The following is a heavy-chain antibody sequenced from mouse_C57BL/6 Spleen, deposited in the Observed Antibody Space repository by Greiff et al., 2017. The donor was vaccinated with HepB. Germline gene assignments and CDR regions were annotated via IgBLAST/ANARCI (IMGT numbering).Heavy chain of an antibody. CDR1: GYAFSSSW. J-gene: IGHJ3*01. V-gene: IGHV1-82*01. CDR3: ARANGSSYVGVWFAY. CDR2: IYPGDGDT. D-gene: IGHD1-1*01. Sequence: VQLQQSGPELVKPGASVKISCKASGYAFSSSWMNWVKQRPGKGLEWIGRIYPGDGDTNYNGKFKGKATLTADKSSSTAYMQLSSLTSEDSAVYFCARANGSSYVGVWFAYWGQGTLVTVAA.